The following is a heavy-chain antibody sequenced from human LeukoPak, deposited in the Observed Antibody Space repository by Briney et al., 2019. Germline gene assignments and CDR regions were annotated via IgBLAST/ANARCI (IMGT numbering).Heavy chain of an antibody. V-gene: IGHV1-24*01. CDR1: GYTLTELS. J-gene: IGHJ6*02. CDR3: ATARRGTYDFWSGYYPHPGMDV. CDR2: FDPEDGET. D-gene: IGHD3-3*01. Sequence: GASVKVSCKVSGYTLTELSMHWVRQAPGKGLEWMGGFDPEDGETIYAQKFQGRVTMTEDTSTDTAYMELSSLRSEDTAVYYCATARRGTYDFWSGYYPHPGMDVWGQGTTVTVSS.